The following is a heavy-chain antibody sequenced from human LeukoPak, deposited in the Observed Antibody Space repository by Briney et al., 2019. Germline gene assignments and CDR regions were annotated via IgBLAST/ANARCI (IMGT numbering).Heavy chain of an antibody. CDR2: ISGSGRTT. CDR1: GFTFSSYG. J-gene: IGHJ4*02. D-gene: IGHD3-22*01. CDR3: AKDLFSSQTVVIIDY. V-gene: IGHV3-23*01. Sequence: GGSLRLSCAASGFTFSSYGMHWVRQAPGKGLEWVSVISGSGRTTYYADSVKGRFTMSRDNSKNTLYLQMNSLGAEDTAVYYCAKDLFSSQTVVIIDYWGQGILVTVSS.